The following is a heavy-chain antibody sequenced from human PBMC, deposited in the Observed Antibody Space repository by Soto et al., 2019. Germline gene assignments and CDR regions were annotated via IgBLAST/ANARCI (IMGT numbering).Heavy chain of an antibody. CDR3: ARDTEYTSTWYYFDY. Sequence: QVQLQESGPGLVKPSQTLSLTCTVSGGSVSSGGYYWSWIRQHPGKGLEWIGYIYYSGSTDYNPPLKSRVTISVDTSKNQFSLKLSSVTAADTAVYYCARDTEYTSTWYYFDYWGQGTLVTVSS. CDR1: GGSVSSGGYY. V-gene: IGHV4-31*03. J-gene: IGHJ4*02. CDR2: IYYSGST. D-gene: IGHD6-6*01.